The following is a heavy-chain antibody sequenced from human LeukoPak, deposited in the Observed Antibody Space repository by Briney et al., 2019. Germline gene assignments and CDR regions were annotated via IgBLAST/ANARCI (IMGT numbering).Heavy chain of an antibody. D-gene: IGHD1-26*01. CDR3: AKKYSTGLDP. CDR2: INHNGGNT. J-gene: IGHJ5*02. Sequence: GGSLRLSCAASGFTFSTYAMNWVRQAPGKGLEWVSTINHNGGNTYYADSVKGRFTISRDNSKNTLYLQMNSLRAEDTAVYYCAKKYSTGLDPWGQGTLVTVSS. CDR1: GFTFSTYA. V-gene: IGHV3-23*01.